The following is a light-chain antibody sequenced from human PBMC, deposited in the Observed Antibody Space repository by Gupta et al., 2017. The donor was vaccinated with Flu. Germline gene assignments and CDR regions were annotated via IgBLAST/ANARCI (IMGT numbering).Light chain of an antibody. CDR2: LNSDGSH. J-gene: IGLJ3*02. CDR3: QTWGTGLNWV. Sequence: QLVLTQSPSASASLGASVKLTCTLSSGHSSYAIARPHQQPEYGPRYLMKLNSDGSHSQGDGLPDRFSCSSSGAERYLTISSLQAEDEADYCCQTWGTGLNWVFGGGTKLTVL. CDR1: SGHSSYA. V-gene: IGLV4-69*01.